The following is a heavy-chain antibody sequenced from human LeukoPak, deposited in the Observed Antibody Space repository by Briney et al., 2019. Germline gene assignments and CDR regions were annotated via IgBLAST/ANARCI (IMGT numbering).Heavy chain of an antibody. J-gene: IGHJ4*02. CDR3: AKAGMGGYMGY. CDR2: IDTDGSST. Sequence: GGSLRLSCAASGFTFSSYWMHWVRQAPGKGLVWVSRIDTDGSSTTYADSVKGRFTISRDNAKNTLYLQMNSLRAEDTAVYYCAKAGMGGYMGYWGQGTLVTVSS. D-gene: IGHD1-1*01. V-gene: IGHV3-74*01. CDR1: GFTFSSYW.